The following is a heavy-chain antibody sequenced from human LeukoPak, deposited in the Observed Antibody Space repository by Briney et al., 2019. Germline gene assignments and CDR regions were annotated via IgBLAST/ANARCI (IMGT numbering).Heavy chain of an antibody. D-gene: IGHD2-21*02. CDR1: GGSISSGSYY. V-gene: IGHV4-61*02. J-gene: IGHJ3*02. CDR2: IYTSGST. Sequence: SETLSLTCTVSGGSISSGSYYWSWIRQPAGKGLEWIGRIYTSGSTNYNPSLKSRVTISVDTSKKQFSLKLSSVTAADAAVYYCAREAGGDDAFDIWGQGTMVTVSS. CDR3: AREAGGDDAFDI.